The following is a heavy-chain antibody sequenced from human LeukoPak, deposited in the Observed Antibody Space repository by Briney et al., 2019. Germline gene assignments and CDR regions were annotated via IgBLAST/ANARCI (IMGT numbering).Heavy chain of an antibody. J-gene: IGHJ3*02. Sequence: PGGSLRLSCAASGFTFSSHGIHWVRQAPGKGLEWVAVISYDGSNKYYVDSVKGRFTISRDNSKNTLYLQMNSLRAEDTALYYCAKGPRQWLVLDGFDIWGQGTTVTVSS. CDR3: AKGPRQWLVLDGFDI. V-gene: IGHV3-30*18. CDR1: GFTFSSHG. D-gene: IGHD6-19*01. CDR2: ISYDGSNK.